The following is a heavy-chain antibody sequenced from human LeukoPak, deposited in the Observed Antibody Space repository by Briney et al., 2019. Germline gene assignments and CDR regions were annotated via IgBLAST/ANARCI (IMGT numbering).Heavy chain of an antibody. V-gene: IGHV3-53*01. CDR1: GFSVSNKY. CDR2: IFSGGST. J-gene: IGHJ4*02. D-gene: IGHD4-23*01. CDR3: ARGGGNSEFDY. Sequence: PGGSLRLSCAASGFSVSNKYMSWVRQAPGKGLEWVSVIFSGGSTYYADSVKGRFTISRDNSKNTLYLQMNSLRAEDTAVYYCARGGGNSEFDYWGQGTLVTVSS.